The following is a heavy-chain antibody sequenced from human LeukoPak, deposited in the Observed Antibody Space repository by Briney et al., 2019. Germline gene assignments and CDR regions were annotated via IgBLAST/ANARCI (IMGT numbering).Heavy chain of an antibody. J-gene: IGHJ6*04. V-gene: IGHV3-74*01. D-gene: IGHD2-15*01. CDR2: INRDGSST. Sequence: PEGSLRLSCAASGFTFSSYWMHWVRQAPGKGLVWVSRINRDGSSTNYADSVKGRFTISRDNPKNTLYLQMDSLRAEDTAVYYCTSLEGYCSGGSCNYGMDVWGTGTTVTVSS. CDR1: GFTFSSYW. CDR3: TSLEGYCSGGSCNYGMDV.